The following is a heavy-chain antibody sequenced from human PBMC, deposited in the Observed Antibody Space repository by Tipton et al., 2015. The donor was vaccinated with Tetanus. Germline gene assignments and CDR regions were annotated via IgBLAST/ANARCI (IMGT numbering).Heavy chain of an antibody. CDR2: VFYSGST. CDR3: ARSGGRRYAFDI. Sequence: TLSLTCTLSGGSISSYYWSWVRQPPGKGLEWLGYVFYSGSTDLNPSLKSPVTISVDTSNNLFSLKLTSVTTADTAVYYCARSGGRRYAFDIWGQGTMVTVSS. J-gene: IGHJ3*02. V-gene: IGHV4-59*01. CDR1: GGSISSYY. D-gene: IGHD3-16*01.